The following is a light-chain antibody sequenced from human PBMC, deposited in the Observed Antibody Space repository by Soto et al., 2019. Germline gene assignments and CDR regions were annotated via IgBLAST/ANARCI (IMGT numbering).Light chain of an antibody. CDR2: GAT. CDR1: QSVSSN. CDR3: QQNNNWWT. V-gene: IGKV3-15*01. Sequence: EIVMTQSPATLSVSPGERATLSCRASQSVSSNLDGYQQKPGQAPRLLIYGATTRDTGVPSRFSGSGSGTDFTLTISSLQSEDFAVYYCQQNNNWWTFGQGTKVEIK. J-gene: IGKJ1*01.